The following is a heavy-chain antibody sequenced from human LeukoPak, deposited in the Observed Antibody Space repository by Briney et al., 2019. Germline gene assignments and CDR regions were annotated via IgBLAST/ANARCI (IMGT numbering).Heavy chain of an antibody. CDR1: GDSISTSNSY. CDR2: IYYSGST. V-gene: IGHV4-39*07. J-gene: IGHJ3*02. D-gene: IGHD3-10*01. Sequence: SETLSLTCTVSGDSISTSNSYWGWIRQPPGKGLEWIGSIYYSGSTNYNPSLKSRVTISVDTSKNQFSLKLSSVTAADTAVYYCARIGEAIFYAFDIWGQGTMVTVSS. CDR3: ARIGEAIFYAFDI.